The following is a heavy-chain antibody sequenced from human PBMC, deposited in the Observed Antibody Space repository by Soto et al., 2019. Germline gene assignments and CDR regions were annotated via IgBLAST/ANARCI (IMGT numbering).Heavy chain of an antibody. D-gene: IGHD2-2*01. V-gene: IGHV3-23*01. CDR3: AKDKGYCSSTSCHIDAFDI. CDR1: GFTFSSYA. J-gene: IGHJ3*02. Sequence: GGSLRLSCAASGFTFSSYAMSWVRQAPGKGLEWVSAISGSGGSTYDADSVEGRFTISRDKSKNTLYLQMNSLKAEDKTVYYCAKDKGYCSSTSCHIDAFDIWGQGTMVTVSS. CDR2: ISGSGGST.